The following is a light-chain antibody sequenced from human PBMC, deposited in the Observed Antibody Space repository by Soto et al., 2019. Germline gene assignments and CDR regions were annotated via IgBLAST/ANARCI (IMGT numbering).Light chain of an antibody. Sequence: QSALTQPASVSGSPGQSITISCTGTSSDVGGYNYVSWYQQHPGKAPKLMIYEVSNLPSGVSNRFSGSNSGNTASLNISGLQAEDEADYYSSSYTISSTLVVFGGGTKVTVL. V-gene: IGLV2-14*01. CDR1: SSDVGGYNY. CDR2: EVS. J-gene: IGLJ2*01. CDR3: SSYTISSTLVV.